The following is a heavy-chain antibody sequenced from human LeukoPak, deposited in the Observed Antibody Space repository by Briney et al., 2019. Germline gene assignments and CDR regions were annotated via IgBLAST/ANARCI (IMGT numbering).Heavy chain of an antibody. CDR3: VRDQGGAVSY. CDR2: ISSSSSTI. D-gene: IGHD3-16*01. V-gene: IGHV3-48*01. J-gene: IGHJ4*02. CDR1: LFTFISSS. Sequence: GGAPRLSSAPSLFTFISSSINWVRPGPGKGLEWVSYISSSSSTIYYADSVKGRFTISRDNAKNSLYLQMNSLRAEDTAVYYCVRDQGGAVSYWGQGTLVTVSS.